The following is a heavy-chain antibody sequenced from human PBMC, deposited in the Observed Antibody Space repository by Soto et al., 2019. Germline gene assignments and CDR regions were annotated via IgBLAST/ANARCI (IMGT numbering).Heavy chain of an antibody. Sequence: GSLRLSCAASGFTFSSYSMNWVRQAPGKGLEWVSSISSSSSYIYYADSVKGRFTISRDNAKNSLYLQMNSLRAEDTAVYYCARDFLKGSPGAFDIWGQGTMVTVSS. D-gene: IGHD3-3*01. CDR2: ISSSSSYI. CDR3: ARDFLKGSPGAFDI. J-gene: IGHJ3*02. V-gene: IGHV3-21*01. CDR1: GFTFSSYS.